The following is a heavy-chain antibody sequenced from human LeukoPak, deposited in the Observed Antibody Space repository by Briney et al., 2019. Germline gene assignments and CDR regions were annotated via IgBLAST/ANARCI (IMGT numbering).Heavy chain of an antibody. CDR2: ISSSGSTI. Sequence: GGSLRLSCAASGFTFSSYEMNWVRQAPGKGLEWVSYISSSGSTIYYADSVKGRFTISRDNAKHSLFLQMNSLRAEDTAVYYCARDRVRADYYDSSGYCFDYWGQGTLVTVSS. V-gene: IGHV3-48*03. CDR3: ARDRVRADYYDSSGYCFDY. J-gene: IGHJ4*02. D-gene: IGHD3-22*01. CDR1: GFTFSSYE.